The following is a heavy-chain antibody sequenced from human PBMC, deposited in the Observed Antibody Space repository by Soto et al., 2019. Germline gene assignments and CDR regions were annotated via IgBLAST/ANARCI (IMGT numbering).Heavy chain of an antibody. V-gene: IGHV3-9*01. J-gene: IGHJ4*02. Sequence: EVPLVQSGGGLVQPGESLSLSCVTSGFTFDNYAMHWVRQRPGKGLEWVSGISWNSGSLVYADSVKGRFTISSENAKNSLYLKMESLAVEATVLYYCTRVWVGRCFDLWGQGPLFTVS. CDR1: GFTFDNYA. CDR3: TRVWVGRCFDL. D-gene: IGHD3-16*01. CDR2: ISWNSGSL.